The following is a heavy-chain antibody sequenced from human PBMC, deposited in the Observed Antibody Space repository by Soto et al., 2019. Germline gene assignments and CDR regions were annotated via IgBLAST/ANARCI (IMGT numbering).Heavy chain of an antibody. D-gene: IGHD3-22*01. CDR3: ARRKYFDSSGYSFDY. V-gene: IGHV4-61*01. J-gene: IGHJ4*02. CDR1: GASVNSDNFY. Sequence: PSEPLSLTCIVSGASVNSDNFYWNWIRQPPGKQLEWIGYGYHTGSTNYNPSLKSRLTISVDTSKNQFSLKLSSVTTADTAVYFCARRKYFDSSGYSFDYWGQGTLVTVSS. CDR2: GYHTGST.